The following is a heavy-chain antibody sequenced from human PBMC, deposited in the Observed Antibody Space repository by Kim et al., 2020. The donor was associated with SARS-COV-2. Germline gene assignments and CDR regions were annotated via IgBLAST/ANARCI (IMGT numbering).Heavy chain of an antibody. CDR3: ARDVDTAMVKDAFDI. D-gene: IGHD5-18*01. V-gene: IGHV3-30*04. J-gene: IGHJ3*02. Sequence: GGSLRLSCAASGFTFSSYAMHWVRQAPGKGLEWVAVISYDGSNKYYADSVKGRFTISRDNSKNTLYLQMNSLRAEDTAVYYCARDVDTAMVKDAFDIWG. CDR2: ISYDGSNK. CDR1: GFTFSSYA.